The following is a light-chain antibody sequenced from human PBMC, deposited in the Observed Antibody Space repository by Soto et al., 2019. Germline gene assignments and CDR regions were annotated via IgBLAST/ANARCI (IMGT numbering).Light chain of an antibody. CDR3: QHYDSLPIT. J-gene: IGKJ5*01. CDR2: CAS. CDR1: QSVSSSY. Sequence: EIVLTQSPGTLSLSPGERATLSCRASQSVSSSYLAWYQQKPGQPPRLLIYCASSRATGIPDKFSGSGSGTNFTLTISRLEAEEVVVFYCQHYDSLPITFGQGTRLDIK. V-gene: IGKV3-20*01.